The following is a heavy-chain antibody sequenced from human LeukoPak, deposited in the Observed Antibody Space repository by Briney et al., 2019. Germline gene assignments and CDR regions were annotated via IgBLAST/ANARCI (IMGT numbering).Heavy chain of an antibody. D-gene: IGHD3-22*01. J-gene: IGHJ4*02. CDR3: ARDSYYYDSSGYYPAGPIDY. V-gene: IGHV3-33*01. CDR2: IWYDGSNK. CDR1: GFTFSSYG. Sequence: GGSLRLSCAASGFTFSSYGMHWVRQAPGKGLEWVAVIWYDGSNKYYADSVKGRFTISRDNSKNTLYLQMNSLRAEDTAVYYCARDSYYYDSSGYYPAGPIDYWGQGTLVTVSS.